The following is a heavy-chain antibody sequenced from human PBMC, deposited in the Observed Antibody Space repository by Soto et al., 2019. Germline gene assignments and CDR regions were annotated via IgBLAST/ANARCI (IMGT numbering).Heavy chain of an antibody. CDR3: ARRMTSESTRHNWFDP. CDR1: GGTFSSYA. J-gene: IGHJ5*02. V-gene: IGHV1-69*01. D-gene: IGHD4-17*01. Sequence: QVQLVQSGAEVKKPGSSVKVSCKASGGTFSSYAISWVRQAPGQGLEWMGGIIPIFGTANYAQKFQGRVTITADESTSTADMELSSLRSEDTAVYYCARRMTSESTRHNWFDPWGQGTLVTVSS. CDR2: IIPIFGTA.